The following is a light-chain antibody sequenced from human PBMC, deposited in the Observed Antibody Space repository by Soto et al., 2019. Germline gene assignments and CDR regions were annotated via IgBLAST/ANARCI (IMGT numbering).Light chain of an antibody. CDR3: SSYTTSNTRQIV. CDR2: DVS. CDR1: SGDVGGYNY. V-gene: IGLV2-14*03. J-gene: IGLJ1*01. Sequence: QSVLTHPASVSGSPGQSLTIIYTGTSGDVGGYNYVSWYQHHPGKAPKLIIYDVSNRPSGVSIRFSGSKSDNTAPLTISGLQPEDEADYHCSSYTTSNTRQIVFGTGTKVTVL.